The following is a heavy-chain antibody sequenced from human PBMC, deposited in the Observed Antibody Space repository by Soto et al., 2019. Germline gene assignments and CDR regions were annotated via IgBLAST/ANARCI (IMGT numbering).Heavy chain of an antibody. V-gene: IGHV4-30-4*01. J-gene: IGHJ4*02. CDR3: ARVEQLEPYFDY. CDR1: GGSISSGDYY. D-gene: IGHD6-6*01. Sequence: PSETLSLTCTVSGGSISSGDYYWSWIRQPPGKGLEWIGYIYYSGSTYYNPSLKSRVTISVDTSKNQFSLKLSSVTAADTAVYYCARVEQLEPYFDYWGQGTLVTVS. CDR2: IYYSGST.